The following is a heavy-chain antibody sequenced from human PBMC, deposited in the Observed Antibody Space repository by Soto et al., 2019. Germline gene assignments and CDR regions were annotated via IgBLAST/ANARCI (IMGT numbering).Heavy chain of an antibody. J-gene: IGHJ4*02. CDR1: GFTFSSYS. CDR2: ISSSSSYI. CDR3: ARVSGEYYDSSDFDY. Sequence: PGGSLRLSCAASGFTFSSYSMNWVRQAPGKGLEWVSSISSSSSYIYYADSVKGRFTISRDNAKNSLYLQMNSLRAEDTAVYYCARVSGEYYDSSDFDYWGQGTLVTVSS. V-gene: IGHV3-21*01. D-gene: IGHD3-22*01.